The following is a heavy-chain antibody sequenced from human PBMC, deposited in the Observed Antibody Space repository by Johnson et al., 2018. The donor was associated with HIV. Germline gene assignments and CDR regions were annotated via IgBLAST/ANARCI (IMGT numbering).Heavy chain of an antibody. CDR2: ISGSGSTI. J-gene: IGHJ3*02. CDR3: ARDRKQWLVVGGGINDI. Sequence: VQVVESGGGLVKPGGSLRLSCAASEFILSDYYMSWVRQAPEKGLEWISYISGSGSTIYYADSVKGRFTISRDNSKNTLYLQMNSLRAEDTAVYYCARDRKQWLVVGGGINDIWGQGTMVTVSS. V-gene: IGHV3-11*04. D-gene: IGHD6-19*01. CDR1: EFILSDYY.